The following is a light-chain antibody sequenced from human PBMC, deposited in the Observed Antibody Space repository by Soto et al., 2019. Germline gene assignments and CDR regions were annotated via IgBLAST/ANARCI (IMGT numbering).Light chain of an antibody. CDR3: ATWDDSLNGVV. CDR1: RSDIGRNT. Sequence: QSVLTQPPSASGTLGHRVTISCSGSRSDIGRNTVNWFQKFPGTAPKLLIYSDNQRPSGVPDRFSGSKSGASASLAISGLQSDDEADYFCATWDDSLNGVVFGGGTKLTVL. V-gene: IGLV1-44*01. CDR2: SDN. J-gene: IGLJ3*02.